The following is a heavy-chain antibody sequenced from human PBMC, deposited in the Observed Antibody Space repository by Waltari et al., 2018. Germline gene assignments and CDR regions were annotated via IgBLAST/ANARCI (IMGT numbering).Heavy chain of an antibody. J-gene: IGHJ4*02. Sequence: QVQLVQSGAEVKKPGASVKVSCKASGYTFTSYSMHWLLQAPGQGLEWMGIINPSGGSTSYAQKFQGRVTMTRDTSTSTVYMELSSLRSEDTAVYYCARDPKIAAAGSHFDYWGQGTLVTVSS. CDR2: INPSGGST. CDR3: ARDPKIAAAGSHFDY. D-gene: IGHD6-13*01. V-gene: IGHV1-46*01. CDR1: GYTFTSYS.